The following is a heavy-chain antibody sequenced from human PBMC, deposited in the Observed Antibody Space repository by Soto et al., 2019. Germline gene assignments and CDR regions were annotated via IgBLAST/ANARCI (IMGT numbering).Heavy chain of an antibody. CDR3: ARDQTVTTKRRVPLYYYGMDV. V-gene: IGHV3-33*01. J-gene: IGHJ6*04. CDR2: IWYDGSNK. Sequence: QVQLVESGGGVVQPGRSLRLSCAASGFTFSSYGMHWVRQAPGKGLEWVAVIWYDGSNKYYADSVKGRFTISRDNSKNALYVQKNRRRAEYTAVYYCARDQTVTTKRRVPLYYYGMDVWGKGTTVTVSS. D-gene: IGHD4-4*01. CDR1: GFTFSSYG.